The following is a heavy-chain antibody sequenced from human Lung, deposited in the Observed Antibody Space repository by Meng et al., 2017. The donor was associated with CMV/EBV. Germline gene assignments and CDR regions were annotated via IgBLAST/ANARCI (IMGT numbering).Heavy chain of an antibody. CDR2: ISYDGSNK. Sequence: GESLKISCAASGFTFSSYAMHWVRQAPGKGLEWVAVISYDGSNKYYADSVKGRFTISRDNSKNTLYLQMNSLRADDTAIYYCAKTLNGYGGEDSWGQGTLVTVSS. J-gene: IGHJ4*02. D-gene: IGHD5-18*01. CDR1: GFTFSSYA. CDR3: AKTLNGYGGEDS. V-gene: IGHV3-30-3*02.